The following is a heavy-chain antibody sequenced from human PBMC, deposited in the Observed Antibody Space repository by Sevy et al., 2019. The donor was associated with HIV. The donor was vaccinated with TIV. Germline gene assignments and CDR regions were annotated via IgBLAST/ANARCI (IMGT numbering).Heavy chain of an antibody. CDR1: GYAFMSYG. J-gene: IGHJ4*02. Sequence: ASVKVSCKTSGYAFMSYGVTWVRQAPGQGLEWMGWIGVYNGNANSAQKFRDRVIMTTDTSTSTAHMELTNLRSDDTAVYYCARVPTYYYGSATYFDHWGQGTLVTVSS. D-gene: IGHD3-10*01. V-gene: IGHV1-18*01. CDR2: IGVYNGNA. CDR3: ARVPTYYYGSATYFDH.